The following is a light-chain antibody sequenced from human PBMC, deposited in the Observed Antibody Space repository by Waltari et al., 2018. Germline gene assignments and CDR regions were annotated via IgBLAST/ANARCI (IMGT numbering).Light chain of an antibody. CDR3: QQYGSPLWS. Sequence: IVLTQSPDTLSLSPGERATIPCRASQTLSSSYLAWYQQKPGQAPRLLIYRTSSRATGIPDRFSGSGSGTDFSLTINRLEPEDSAVYYCQQYGSPLWSFGQGTKVEIK. CDR1: QTLSSSY. CDR2: RTS. V-gene: IGKV3-20*01. J-gene: IGKJ1*01.